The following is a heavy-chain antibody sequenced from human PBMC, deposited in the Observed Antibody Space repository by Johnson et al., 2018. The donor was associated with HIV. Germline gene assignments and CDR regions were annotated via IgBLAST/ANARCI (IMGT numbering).Heavy chain of an antibody. CDR3: AKAMGGWLLAHAFDI. J-gene: IGHJ3*02. D-gene: IGHD3-22*01. V-gene: IGHV3-30*18. Sequence: QVQLVESGGGVVQPGRSLRLSCVASGFTFRNYGMHWVRQAPGKGLEWVAVISYDGSVKYYADAVKGRFTISRDNSKNTLYLQMNSLRAEDTAVYYCAKAMGGWLLAHAFDICGQGTMVTISS. CDR1: GFTFRNYG. CDR2: ISYDGSVK.